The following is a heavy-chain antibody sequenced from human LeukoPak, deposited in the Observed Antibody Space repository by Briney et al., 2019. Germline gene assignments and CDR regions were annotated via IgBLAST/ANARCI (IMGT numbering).Heavy chain of an antibody. Sequence: PGGSLTLSCAASGFTGSHNYMSWVRQAPGKGLEWVSATHSSGGTYYADSVKGRFTISRDTSKNTLYLQINSLSVEDTAVYYCIVFGDSNHWGQGTLVTVSS. CDR2: THSSGGT. CDR3: IVFGDSNH. D-gene: IGHD4-17*01. V-gene: IGHV3-53*01. J-gene: IGHJ5*02. CDR1: GFTGSHNY.